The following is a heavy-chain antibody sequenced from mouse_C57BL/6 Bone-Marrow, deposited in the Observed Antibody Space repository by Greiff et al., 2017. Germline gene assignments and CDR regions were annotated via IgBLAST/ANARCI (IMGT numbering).Heavy chain of an antibody. V-gene: IGHV5-16*01. CDR2: INYDGSST. D-gene: IGHD1-1*01. CDR3: ARDPYYYCSSYDWYFDV. Sequence: EVQLVESEGGLVQPGSSMKLSCTASGFTFSDYYMAWVRQVPEKGLEWVANINYDGSSTYYLDSLKSRFIISRDNAKNLLYLQMSSLKSDDTATYYCARDPYYYCSSYDWYFDVWGTGTTVTVSS. J-gene: IGHJ1*03. CDR1: GFTFSDYY.